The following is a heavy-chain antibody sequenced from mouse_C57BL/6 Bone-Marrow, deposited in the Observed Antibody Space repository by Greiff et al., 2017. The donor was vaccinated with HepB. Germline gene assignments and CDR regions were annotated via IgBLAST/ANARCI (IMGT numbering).Heavy chain of an antibody. V-gene: IGHV1-55*01. CDR2: IYPGSGST. Sequence: VQLQQPGAELVKPGASVKMSCKASGYTFTSYWITWVKQRPGQGLEWIGDIYPGSGSTNYNEKFKSKATLTVDTSSSTAYRQLSSLTSEDSAVYYCARWITTVVATPHWYFDVWGTGTTVTVSS. J-gene: IGHJ1*03. CDR1: GYTFTSYW. CDR3: ARWITTVVATPHWYFDV. D-gene: IGHD1-1*01.